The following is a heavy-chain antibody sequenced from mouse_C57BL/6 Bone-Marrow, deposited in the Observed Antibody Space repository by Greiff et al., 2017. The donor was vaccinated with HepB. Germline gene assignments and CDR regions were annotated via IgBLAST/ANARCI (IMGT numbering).Heavy chain of an antibody. CDR3: VSQRHYYYGRGYYFDY. CDR1: GFSFNTYA. V-gene: IGHV10-1*01. CDR2: IRSKSNNYAT. Sequence: EVQVVESGGGLVQPKGSLKLSCAASGFSFNTYAMNWVRQAPGKGLEWVARIRSKSNNYATYYADSVKDRFTISRDDSESMLYLQMNNLKTEDTAMYYCVSQRHYYYGRGYYFDYWGQGTTLTVSS. J-gene: IGHJ2*01. D-gene: IGHD1-1*01.